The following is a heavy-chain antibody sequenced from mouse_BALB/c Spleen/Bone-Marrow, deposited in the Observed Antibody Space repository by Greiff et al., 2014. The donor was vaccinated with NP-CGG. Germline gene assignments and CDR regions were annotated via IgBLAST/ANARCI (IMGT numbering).Heavy chain of an antibody. CDR3: ARYYGSSYHAMDY. CDR2: ISYSGST. V-gene: IGHV3-2*02. D-gene: IGHD1-1*01. Sequence: VQLQQSGPGLVKPSQSLSLTCTVTGYSITSDYAWSWIRQFPGNKLEWMGYISYSGSTSYNPSLKSRISITRDTSKNQFFLQLNSVTTEDTATYYCARYYGSSYHAMDYWGQGTSVTVSS. CDR1: GYSITSDYA. J-gene: IGHJ4*01.